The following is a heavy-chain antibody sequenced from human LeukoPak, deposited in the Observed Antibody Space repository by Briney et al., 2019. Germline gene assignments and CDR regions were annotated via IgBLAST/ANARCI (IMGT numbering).Heavy chain of an antibody. D-gene: IGHD1-26*01. Sequence: SGTLSLTCAVSGASISSNNWWSWVRQPPGKGLEWIGEIHHTGSTNYNPSLKSRVTISVDKSRNQSSLKLSSVTAADTAVYYCASRRSGAPYFDCWGQGTLVTVSS. CDR3: ASRRSGAPYFDC. CDR1: GASISSNNW. V-gene: IGHV4-4*02. J-gene: IGHJ4*02. CDR2: IHHTGST.